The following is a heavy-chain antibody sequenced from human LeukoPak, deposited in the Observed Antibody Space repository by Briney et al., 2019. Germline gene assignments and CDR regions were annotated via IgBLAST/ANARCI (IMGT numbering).Heavy chain of an antibody. Sequence: GGSLRLSCAASGFTFSIYWMSWVRQAPGKGLEWAANIKQDGSEKYYVDSVKGRFTISRDNAKNSLSLQMNSLRAEDTAVYYCARGRCSSASCFFDYWGQGTLVTVSS. CDR1: GFTFSIYW. J-gene: IGHJ4*02. V-gene: IGHV3-7*01. D-gene: IGHD2-2*01. CDR3: ARGRCSSASCFFDY. CDR2: IKQDGSEK.